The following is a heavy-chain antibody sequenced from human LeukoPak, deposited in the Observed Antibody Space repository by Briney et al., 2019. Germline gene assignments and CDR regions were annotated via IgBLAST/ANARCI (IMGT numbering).Heavy chain of an antibody. CDR3: ARVAPGLHWIHDY. CDR1: GFTFSSYA. D-gene: IGHD5-18*01. V-gene: IGHV3-23*01. J-gene: IGHJ4*02. Sequence: PGGSLRLSCAASGFTFSSYAMSWVRQAPGKGLEWVSAISGSGGSTYYADSVKGRFTISRDNAKNSLYLQMNSLRAEDTAVYYCARVAPGLHWIHDYWGQGTLVTVSS. CDR2: ISGSGGST.